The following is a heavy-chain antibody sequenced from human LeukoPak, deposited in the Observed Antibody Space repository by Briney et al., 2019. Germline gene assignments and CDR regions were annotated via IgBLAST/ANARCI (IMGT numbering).Heavy chain of an antibody. CDR1: GFTFSSYA. D-gene: IGHD5-12*01. CDR2: IWFDGNNK. Sequence: GGSLRLSCAASGFTFSSYAMHWVRQAPGKGLEWVALIWFDGNNKYFADSVKGRSTISRDNSKNTMYLQMNSPRAEDTAVYYCAKDLRYSLGAFDIWGQGTMVTVSS. J-gene: IGHJ3*02. CDR3: AKDLRYSLGAFDI. V-gene: IGHV3-33*06.